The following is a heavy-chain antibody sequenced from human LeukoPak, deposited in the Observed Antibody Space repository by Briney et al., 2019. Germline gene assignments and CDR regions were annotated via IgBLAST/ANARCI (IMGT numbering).Heavy chain of an antibody. CDR1: GFTFSNAW. V-gene: IGHV3-15*01. J-gene: IGHJ4*02. D-gene: IGHD3-10*01. CDR3: TTSYYYGSGSYYNG. CDR2: IKSKTDGGTT. Sequence: GGSLRLSCAASGFTFSNAWMSWVRQAPGKGLEWVGRIKSKTDGGTTDYAAPVKGGFTISRDDSKNTLYLQMNSLKTEDTAVYYCTTSYYYGSGSYYNGWGQGTLVTVSS.